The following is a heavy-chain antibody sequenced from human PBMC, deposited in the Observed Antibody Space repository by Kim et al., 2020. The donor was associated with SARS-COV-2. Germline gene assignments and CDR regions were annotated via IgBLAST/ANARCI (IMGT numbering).Heavy chain of an antibody. Sequence: GGSLRLFCAASGITFSNYGMTWVRQAPGKGLECVAFISSSSSTIYYADSVEGRFTISRDNAKNSLYLEMNSLRAEDSAVYYCARDGHGYSYWGQGTLVTVAS. CDR2: ISSSSSTI. J-gene: IGHJ4*02. V-gene: IGHV3-48*04. CDR1: GITFSNYG. D-gene: IGHD5-18*01. CDR3: ARDGHGYSY.